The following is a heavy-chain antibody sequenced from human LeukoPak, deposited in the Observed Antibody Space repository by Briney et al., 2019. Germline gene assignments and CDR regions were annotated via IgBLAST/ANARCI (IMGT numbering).Heavy chain of an antibody. D-gene: IGHD4-17*01. Sequence: GGSLRLSRAPSGLHFSSHGMNWVRQPPPKGLAWVSGISLSGGITYFTHSLQGRSTISRDNSKNTLYLQMSILRPDNTAVYFFARRAGEYSRPYDYWGEGTLVTVSS. J-gene: IGHJ4*02. CDR3: ARRAGEYSRPYDY. V-gene: IGHV3-23*01. CDR1: GLHFSSHG. CDR2: ISLSGGIT.